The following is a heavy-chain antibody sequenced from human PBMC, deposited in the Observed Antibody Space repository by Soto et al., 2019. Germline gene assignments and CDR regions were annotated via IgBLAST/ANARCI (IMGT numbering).Heavy chain of an antibody. V-gene: IGHV3-30*03. J-gene: IGHJ4*02. D-gene: IGHD6-19*01. CDR1: GFTFSSYG. CDR2: ISYDGSNK. Sequence: PGGSLRLSCAASGFTFSSYGMHWVRQAPGKGLEWVAVISYDGSNKYYADSVKGRFTISRDNSKNTLYLQMSSLRAEDTAVYYCVGYSSGWYYWGQGTLVTVSS. CDR3: VGYSSGWYY.